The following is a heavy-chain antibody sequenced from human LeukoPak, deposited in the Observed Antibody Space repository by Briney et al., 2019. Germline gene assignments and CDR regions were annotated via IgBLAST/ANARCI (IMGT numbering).Heavy chain of an antibody. Sequence: PGGSLILSCVASGFSFSSYSTNWVRQAPGKGLEWISYISNIATTIYYADSVKGRFTVSRDNAKSSVYLQMNSLRAEDTAVYYCARVRQSPQIKFYYYYMDVWGKGTTVTVSS. J-gene: IGHJ6*03. CDR1: GFSFSSYS. CDR3: ARVRQSPQIKFYYYYMDV. V-gene: IGHV3-48*04. CDR2: ISNIATTI.